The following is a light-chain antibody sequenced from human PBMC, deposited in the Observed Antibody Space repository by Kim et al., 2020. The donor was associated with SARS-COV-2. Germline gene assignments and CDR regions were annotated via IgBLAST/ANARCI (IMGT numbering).Light chain of an antibody. Sequence: PGERATLSGRASQSVSSSYLAWYQQKPGQTPRLLIYGASSRATGIPDRFSGSGSGTDFTLTISRLEPEDFAVYYCQQYGSSPPITFGPGTKVDIK. CDR3: QQYGSSPPIT. CDR2: GAS. V-gene: IGKV3-20*01. CDR1: QSVSSSY. J-gene: IGKJ3*01.